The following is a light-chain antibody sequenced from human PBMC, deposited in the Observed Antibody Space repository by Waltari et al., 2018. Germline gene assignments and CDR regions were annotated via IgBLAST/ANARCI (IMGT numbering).Light chain of an antibody. J-gene: IGKJ2*01. CDR1: QSITNS. V-gene: IGKV1-NL1*01. CDR3: QQYKTFPVT. CDR2: AAS. Sequence: IQMTQSPSSLSASVGDRVTITGRASQSITNSLAWYQQMPGKAPKLLLYAASTLENGVPARFSGSGSGTDYTLTISSLQPEDFATYYCQQYKTFPVTFVQGTNLEIK.